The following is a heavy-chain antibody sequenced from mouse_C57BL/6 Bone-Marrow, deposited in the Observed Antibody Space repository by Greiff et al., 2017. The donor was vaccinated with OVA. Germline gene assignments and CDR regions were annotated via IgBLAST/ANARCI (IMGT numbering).Heavy chain of an antibody. CDR3: AIWLRRFAY. CDR1: GYTFTSYW. Sequence: QVQLQQPGAELVKPGASVKLSCKASGYTFTSYWMHWVKQRPGQGLEWIGMIHPNSGSTNYNETFKSKATLTVDKSSSTAYMQLSSLTSEDSAVYYCAIWLRRFAYWGQGTLVTVSA. J-gene: IGHJ3*01. CDR2: IHPNSGST. D-gene: IGHD2-2*01. V-gene: IGHV1-64*01.